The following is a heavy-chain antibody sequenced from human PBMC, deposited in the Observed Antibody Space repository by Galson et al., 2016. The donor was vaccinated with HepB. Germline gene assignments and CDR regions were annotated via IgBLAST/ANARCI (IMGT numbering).Heavy chain of an antibody. Sequence: TLSLTCAVSGGPISTAGYSWSWIRQPPGKGLEWIGYSYHSGSSYSSPSPKNRVTISVDTSKNQFSLRLSSVTAADTAVYYCASGPSTHFEFWDQGVLVTVSS. CDR2: SYHSGSS. J-gene: IGHJ4*02. CDR3: ASGPSTHFEF. V-gene: IGHV4-30-2*01. CDR1: GGPISTAGYS.